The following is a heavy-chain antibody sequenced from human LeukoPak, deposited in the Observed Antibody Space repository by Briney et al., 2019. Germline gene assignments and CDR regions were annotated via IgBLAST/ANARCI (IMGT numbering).Heavy chain of an antibody. D-gene: IGHD2-2*01. V-gene: IGHV4-34*01. J-gene: IGHJ4*02. CDR1: GGSFSGYY. Sequence: SETLSLTCAVYGGSFSGYYWSWIRQPPGEGLEWIGEINHSGSTNYNPSLKSRVTISVDTSKNQFSLKLSSVTAADTAVYYCARGRYCSSTSCFKYYFDYWGQGTLVTVSS. CDR2: INHSGST. CDR3: ARGRYCSSTSCFKYYFDY.